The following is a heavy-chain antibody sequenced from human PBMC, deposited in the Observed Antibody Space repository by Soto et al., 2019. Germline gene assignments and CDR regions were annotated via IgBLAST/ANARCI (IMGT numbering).Heavy chain of an antibody. CDR1: GYTFTNYG. D-gene: IGHD3-10*01. Sequence: QVQLVQSGDEVKKPGASVKVACKASGYTFTNYGIDWVRQAPGQGLEWMGWIITYSGNTNYAQKLQGRVTMTTDTSTSTAYMELRSLRSDDTAVYYCARRYHNMVRGVIIGGNWFDPWGQGTLVTVSS. CDR3: ARRYHNMVRGVIIGGNWFDP. J-gene: IGHJ5*02. CDR2: IITYSGNT. V-gene: IGHV1-18*01.